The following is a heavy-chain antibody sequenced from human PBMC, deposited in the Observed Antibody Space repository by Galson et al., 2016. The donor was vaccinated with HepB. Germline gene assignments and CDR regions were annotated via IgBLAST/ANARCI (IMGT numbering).Heavy chain of an antibody. Sequence: SLRLSCAASGFTFSRSDMHWVRQAAGKGLEWVAVIWFDGSDKYYADSVKGRFTISRDNSRDTLYLQMNSLRPEDTAVYYCTKDPQLYVTRGVWDNWGQGALVTVSS. D-gene: IGHD3-10*01. V-gene: IGHV3-33*03. CDR1: GFTFSRSD. CDR2: IWFDGSDK. CDR3: TKDPQLYVTRGVWDN. J-gene: IGHJ4*02.